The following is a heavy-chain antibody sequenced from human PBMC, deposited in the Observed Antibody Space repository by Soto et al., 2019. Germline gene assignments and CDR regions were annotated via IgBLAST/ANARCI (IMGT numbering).Heavy chain of an antibody. CDR1: GFTFSSYG. D-gene: IGHD3-3*01. J-gene: IGHJ6*03. V-gene: IGHV3-33*01. Sequence: GGSLRLSCAASGFTFSSYGMHWVRQAPGKGLEWVAVIWYDGSNKYYADSVKGRFTISRDNSKNTLYLQMNSLRAEDTAVYYCARRIDFSPGDYMDVWGKGTTVTVSS. CDR2: IWYDGSNK. CDR3: ARRIDFSPGDYMDV.